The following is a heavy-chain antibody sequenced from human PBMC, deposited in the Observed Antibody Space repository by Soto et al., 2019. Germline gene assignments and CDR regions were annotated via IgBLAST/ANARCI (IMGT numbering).Heavy chain of an antibody. CDR1: GFTFSSYS. CDR3: ARGRKNIVATIDPFDY. J-gene: IGHJ4*02. D-gene: IGHD5-12*01. V-gene: IGHV3-48*01. Sequence: GGSLRLSCAASGFTFSSYSMNWVRQAPGKGLEWVSYISSSSSTIYYADSVKGRFTISRDNAKNSLYLQMNSLRAEDTAGYYCARGRKNIVATIDPFDYWGQGTLVTVSS. CDR2: ISSSSSTI.